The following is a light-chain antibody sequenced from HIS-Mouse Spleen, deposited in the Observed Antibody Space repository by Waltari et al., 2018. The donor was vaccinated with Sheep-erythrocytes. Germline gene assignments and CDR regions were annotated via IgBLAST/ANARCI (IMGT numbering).Light chain of an antibody. V-gene: IGLV3-1*01. CDR1: KLGDKY. CDR3: CSYAGSYNHV. J-gene: IGLJ1*01. CDR2: QDS. Sequence: SYELTQPPSVSVSPGQTASITCSGDKLGDKYACWYQQKPGQSPVLVIYQDSKRPSGIPERFSGSNSGNTATLTISGTQAMDEADYYCCSYAGSYNHVFATGTNVTVL.